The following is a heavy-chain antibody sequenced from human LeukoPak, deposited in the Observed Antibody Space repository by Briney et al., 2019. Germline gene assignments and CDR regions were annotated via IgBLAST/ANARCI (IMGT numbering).Heavy chain of an antibody. D-gene: IGHD1-26*01. J-gene: IGHJ4*02. CDR2: ISRSGSTK. CDR3: ARVKSWELQSGPIDY. Sequence: TGGSLRLSCAASGFTFSTYNMNWVRQAPGKGLEWVSSISRSGSTKYYADSVKGRFTISRDNAKNSLFLQMNSLRAGDTAVYYCARVKSWELQSGPIDYWGQGTLVTVSS. V-gene: IGHV3-48*04. CDR1: GFTFSTYN.